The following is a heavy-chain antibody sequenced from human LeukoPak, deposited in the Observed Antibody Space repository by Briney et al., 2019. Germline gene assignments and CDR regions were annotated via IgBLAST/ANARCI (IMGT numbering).Heavy chain of an antibody. CDR3: ARESSWLAGDY. J-gene: IGHJ4*02. CDR1: GFTLSNYW. Sequence: GGSLRLSCAASGFTLSNYWMSWVRQAPGKGLEWVSSISSSSSYIYYADSVKGRFTISRDNAKNSLYLQMNSLRAEDTAVYYCARESSWLAGDYWGQGTLVTVSS. CDR2: ISSSSSYI. D-gene: IGHD6-19*01. V-gene: IGHV3-21*01.